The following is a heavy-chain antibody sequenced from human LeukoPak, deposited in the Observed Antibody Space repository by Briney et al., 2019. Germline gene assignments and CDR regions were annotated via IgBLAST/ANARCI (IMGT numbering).Heavy chain of an antibody. J-gene: IGHJ5*02. CDR1: GFTFSSYS. CDR2: ISSSSSTI. Sequence: PEGSLRLSCAASGFTFSSYSMNWVRQAPGKGLEWVSYISSSSSTIYYADSVKGRFTISRDNAKNSLYLQMNSLRAEDTAVYYCAREHCSSTSCPKLNWFDPWGQGTLVTVSS. CDR3: AREHCSSTSCPKLNWFDP. D-gene: IGHD2-2*01. V-gene: IGHV3-48*01.